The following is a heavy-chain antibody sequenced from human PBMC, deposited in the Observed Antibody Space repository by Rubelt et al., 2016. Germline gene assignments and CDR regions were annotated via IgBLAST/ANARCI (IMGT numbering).Heavy chain of an antibody. CDR2: IYSGGST. V-gene: IGHV3-66*02. CDR1: GFTVSSNY. CDR3: AREDYDFWSGTTYYFDY. J-gene: IGHJ4*02. D-gene: IGHD3-3*01. Sequence: VQLVESGGGVVQPGGSLRLSCAASGFTVSSNYMSWVRQAPGKGLEWVSVIYSGGSTYYADSVKGRFTISRDNSKNTLYLQMNSLRAEDTAVYYCAREDYDFWSGTTYYFDYWGQGTLVTVSS.